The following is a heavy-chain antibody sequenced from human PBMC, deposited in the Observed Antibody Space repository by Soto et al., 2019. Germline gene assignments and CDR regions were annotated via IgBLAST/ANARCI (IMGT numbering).Heavy chain of an antibody. CDR1: GGSISSSSYY. V-gene: IGHV4-39*01. Sequence: SETLSLTCTVSGGSISSSSYYWGWIRQPPGKGLEWIGSIYYSGSTYYNPSLKSRVTISVDTSKNQFSLKLSSVTAADTAVYYCARHDYGDVTFDYWGQGTLVTVSS. CDR2: IYYSGST. D-gene: IGHD4-17*01. CDR3: ARHDYGDVTFDY. J-gene: IGHJ4*02.